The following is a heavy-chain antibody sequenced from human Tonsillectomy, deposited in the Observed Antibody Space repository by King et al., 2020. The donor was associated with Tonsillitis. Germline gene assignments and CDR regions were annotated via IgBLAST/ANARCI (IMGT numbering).Heavy chain of an antibody. CDR2: INGDGRTT. D-gene: IGHD3-9*01. J-gene: IGHJ3*02. CDR1: GFSFSNYW. V-gene: IGHV3-7*01. CDR3: VRDLNPNVLTTYFDAFDM. Sequence: QLVQSGGGLVQPGGSLRLSCVGSGFSFSNYWMTWVRQAPGKGLEWVANINGDGRTTYRLVCVKGRFTFSSDNAKGSLYLQMNSLRVEDTAVYYCVRDLNPNVLTTYFDAFDMWGQGTMVTVSS.